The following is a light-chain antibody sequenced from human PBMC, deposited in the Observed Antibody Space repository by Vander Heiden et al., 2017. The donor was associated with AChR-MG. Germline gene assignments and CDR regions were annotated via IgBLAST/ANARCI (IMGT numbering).Light chain of an antibody. Sequence: EIVMTQSPATLSVSPGERATLSCRASQSVSSNLAWYQQKPGQAPRLLIYGASTRATGFPAMFSGSGSGTEFTLTISSLQSEDFAVYYCQQYNNWPPSGTFGQGTKVEIK. CDR1: QSVSSN. CDR2: GAS. J-gene: IGKJ1*01. CDR3: QQYNNWPPSGT. V-gene: IGKV3-15*01.